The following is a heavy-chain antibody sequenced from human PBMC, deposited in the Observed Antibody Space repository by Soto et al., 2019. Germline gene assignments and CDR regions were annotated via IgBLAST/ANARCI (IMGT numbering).Heavy chain of an antibody. D-gene: IGHD1-26*01. CDR1: GYTFTSYY. CDR3: ARDNVGAMTTYHYYYYGMEG. Sequence: SVQVSCTSSGYTFTSYYMHWVRQAPGQGLEWMGIINPSGGSTSYAQKFQGRVTMTRDTSTSTVYMELSSLRSEDTAVYYCARDNVGAMTTYHYYYYGMEGCGQATTLTV. J-gene: IGHJ6*02. V-gene: IGHV1-46*01. CDR2: INPSGGST.